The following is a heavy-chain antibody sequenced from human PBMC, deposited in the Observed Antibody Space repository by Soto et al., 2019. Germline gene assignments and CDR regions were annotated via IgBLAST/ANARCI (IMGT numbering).Heavy chain of an antibody. Sequence: TISLRYPVAGCTISNRGYSWSWIRQPPGKGLEWIGYIYHSGSTYYNPSLKSRVTISVDRSKNQFSLKLSSVTAADTAVYYCARVPACWVQGTLVIVSS. CDR3: ARVPAC. V-gene: IGHV4-30-2*01. J-gene: IGHJ4*02. D-gene: IGHD2-2*01. CDR2: IYHSGST. CDR1: GCTISNRGYS.